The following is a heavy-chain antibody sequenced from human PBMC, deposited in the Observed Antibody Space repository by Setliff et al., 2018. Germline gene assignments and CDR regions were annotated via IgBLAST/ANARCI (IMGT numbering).Heavy chain of an antibody. CDR3: ARAHRYFSDTSGYFYDQGRSAFDV. D-gene: IGHD3-22*01. V-gene: IGHV3-48*04. CDR1: GFTFSIYS. Sequence: GGSLRLSCAASGFTFSIYSMNWVRQAPGKGLEWIAYISSGSNSIFHADSVMGRFTISRDNAKNSLYLQMNSLGAEDTAVYYCARAHRYFSDTSGYFYDQGRSAFDVWGQGTMVTVSS. J-gene: IGHJ3*01. CDR2: ISSGSNSI.